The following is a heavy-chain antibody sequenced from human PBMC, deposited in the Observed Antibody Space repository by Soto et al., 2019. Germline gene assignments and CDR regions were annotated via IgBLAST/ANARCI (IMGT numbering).Heavy chain of an antibody. J-gene: IGHJ4*02. Sequence: QVQLRESGPGLVKPSETLSLTCTVSGGSISSYYWSWIRQPPGKGLEWIGYIYYSGSTNYNPSLKSRVTISVDTSKNQFSLKLSSVTAADTAVYYCARATGRYSSSFDYWGQGTLVTVSS. CDR2: IYYSGST. V-gene: IGHV4-59*01. CDR1: GGSISSYY. D-gene: IGHD6-6*01. CDR3: ARATGRYSSSFDY.